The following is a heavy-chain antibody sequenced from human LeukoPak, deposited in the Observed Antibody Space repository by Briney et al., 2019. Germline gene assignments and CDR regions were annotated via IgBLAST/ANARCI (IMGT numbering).Heavy chain of an antibody. CDR1: GFAFSNYD. V-gene: IGHV3-21*05. J-gene: IGHJ4*02. Sequence: GGSLRLSCAASGFAFSNYDMNWVRQAPGKGLEWVSYISSTGSIYYSDSVKGRFTISRDNVKNSLFLQMNRVRAEDAAVYYCSRGGRLAEAYSHYYDCWGQGTLVTVSS. D-gene: IGHD3-16*01. CDR3: SRGGRLAEAYSHYYDC. CDR2: ISSTGSI.